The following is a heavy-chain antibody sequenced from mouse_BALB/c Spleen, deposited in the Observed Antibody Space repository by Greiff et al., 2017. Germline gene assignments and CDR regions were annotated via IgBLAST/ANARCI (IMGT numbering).Heavy chain of an antibody. V-gene: IGHV1S56*01. D-gene: IGHD2-4*01. CDR1: GYTFTSYD. J-gene: IGHJ2*01. CDR3: ARGRDYDGFDY. Sequence: QVQLKQSEPELVKPGALVKISCKASGYTFTSYDINWVKQRPGQGLEWIGWIYPGDGSTKYNEKFKGKATLTADKSSSTAYMQLSSLTSENSAVYFCARGRDYDGFDYWGQGTTLTVSS. CDR2: IYPGDGST.